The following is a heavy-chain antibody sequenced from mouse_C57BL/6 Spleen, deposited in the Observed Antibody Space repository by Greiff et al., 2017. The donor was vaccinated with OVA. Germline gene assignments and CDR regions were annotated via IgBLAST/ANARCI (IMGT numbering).Heavy chain of an antibody. D-gene: IGHD1-1*01. CDR2: IRLKSDNYAT. CDR3: TGGLANPYYFDY. CDR1: GFTFSNYW. V-gene: IGHV6-3*01. J-gene: IGHJ2*01. Sequence: EVNVVESGGGLVQPGGSMKLSCVASGFTFSNYWMNWVRQSPEKGLEWVAQIRLKSDNYATHYAESVKGRFTISRDDSKSSVYLQMNNLRAEDTGIYYCTGGLANPYYFDYWGQGTTLTVSS.